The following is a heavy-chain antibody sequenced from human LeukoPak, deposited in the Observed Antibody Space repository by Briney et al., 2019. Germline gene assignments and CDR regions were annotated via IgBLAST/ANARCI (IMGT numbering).Heavy chain of an antibody. J-gene: IGHJ3*02. Sequence: GGSLRLSCVASGFAFSTSGMSWFRQAPGRGPEWVSGTSETGGARYYADSVRGRFTISKDNSKNTLFLQMDNLRAEDTALYYCAKAIARHRDLDAFDIWGQGTLVSVSS. V-gene: IGHV3-23*01. CDR2: TSETGGAR. D-gene: IGHD2-21*01. CDR1: GFAFSTSG. CDR3: AKAIARHRDLDAFDI.